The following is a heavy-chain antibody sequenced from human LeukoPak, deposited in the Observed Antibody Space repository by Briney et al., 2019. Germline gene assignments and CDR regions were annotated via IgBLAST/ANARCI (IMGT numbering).Heavy chain of an antibody. Sequence: SESLSLTCTVSGGSVSSGSHYWNWIRQSPGRGLEWIGHIYYRGTTNYTPSLKSRVTISVDTSMNQFSLRLSSVTAADTAVYFCARSFYSSGWYTPLRWFDTWGQGTPVTVSS. V-gene: IGHV4-61*01. D-gene: IGHD6-19*01. CDR1: GGSVSSGSHY. J-gene: IGHJ5*02. CDR3: ARSFYSSGWYTPLRWFDT. CDR2: IYYRGTT.